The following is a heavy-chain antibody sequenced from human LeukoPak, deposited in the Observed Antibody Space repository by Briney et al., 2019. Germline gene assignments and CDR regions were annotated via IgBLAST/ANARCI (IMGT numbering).Heavy chain of an antibody. CDR1: GGSFSGYY. CDR3: ARHIRYCSGGSCPPVDY. V-gene: IGHV4-34*01. D-gene: IGHD2-15*01. CDR2: INHSGST. J-gene: IGHJ4*02. Sequence: SETLSLTCAVYGGSFSGYYWSWIRQPPGKGLEWIGEINHSGSTNYNPSLKSRVTISVDTSKNQFSLKLSSVTAADTAVYYCARHIRYCSGGSCPPVDYRGQGTLVTVSS.